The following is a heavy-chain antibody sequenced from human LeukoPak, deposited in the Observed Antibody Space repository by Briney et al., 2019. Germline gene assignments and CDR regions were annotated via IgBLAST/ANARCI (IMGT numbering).Heavy chain of an antibody. D-gene: IGHD4-11*01. CDR1: GFTSSSYE. CDR3: ASQFSGDYSNYVPFDY. V-gene: IGHV3-48*03. Sequence: GGSLRLSCAASGFTSSSYEMNWVRQAPGKGLEWVSYISSSGSTIYYADSVKGRFTIFGDNAKNSLYLQMNSLRAEDTAVYYCASQFSGDYSNYVPFDYWGQGTLVTVSS. J-gene: IGHJ4*02. CDR2: ISSSGSTI.